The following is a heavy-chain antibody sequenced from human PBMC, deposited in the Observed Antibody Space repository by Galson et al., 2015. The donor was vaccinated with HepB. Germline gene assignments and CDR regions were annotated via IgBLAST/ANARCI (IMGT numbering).Heavy chain of an antibody. Sequence: SVKVSCKASGFAFTSYYMHWVRQAPGQGLEWMGIINPSGGSTSYAQKFQGRVTMTRDTSTSTVYMELSSLRSEDTAVYYCAREAGNYDFWSGYYIGDGDYYYYGMDVWGQGTTVTVSS. V-gene: IGHV1-46*01. CDR3: AREAGNYDFWSGYYIGDGDYYYYGMDV. D-gene: IGHD3-3*01. CDR1: GFAFTSYY. J-gene: IGHJ6*02. CDR2: INPSGGST.